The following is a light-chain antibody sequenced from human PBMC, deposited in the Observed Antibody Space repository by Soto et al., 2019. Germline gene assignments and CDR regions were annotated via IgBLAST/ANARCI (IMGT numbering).Light chain of an antibody. CDR1: QGVSTW. V-gene: IGKV1-5*01. J-gene: IGKJ3*01. CDR2: DAS. Sequence: EIQMTQSPSSVSASVGDRVTITCRASQGVSTWLAWYQQKPGKXPNLLIYDASSLESGVPQRFSGSGYGTEFTLTISSLQTNDFATYYCQQYNSYFGPGTKVDIK. CDR3: QQYNSY.